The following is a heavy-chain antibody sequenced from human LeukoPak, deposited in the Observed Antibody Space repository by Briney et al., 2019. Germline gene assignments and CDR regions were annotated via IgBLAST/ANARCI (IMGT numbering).Heavy chain of an antibody. CDR2: ISYSGGGT. CDR1: GFTFSSYA. CDR3: EKGYTGGWFES. J-gene: IGHJ5*01. V-gene: IGHV3-23*01. D-gene: IGHD2-8*02. Sequence: GGSLRLSCAASGFTFSSYAMTWVRQAPGKGLEWFAGISYSGGGTYYADSVKRRFTISRDNSKNTVHLQMNSLRADDTALYYCEKGYTGGWFESWGQGALVTVSS.